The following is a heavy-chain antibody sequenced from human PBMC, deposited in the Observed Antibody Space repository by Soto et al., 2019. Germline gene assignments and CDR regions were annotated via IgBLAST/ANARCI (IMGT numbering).Heavy chain of an antibody. D-gene: IGHD1-26*01. J-gene: IGHJ6*02. CDR1: GYTFTSYG. CDR3: AISGSDPYYYYYYGMDV. V-gene: IGHV1-18*01. Sequence: QVQLVQSGAEVKKPGASVKVSCKASGYTFTSYGISWVRQAPGQGLEWMGWISAYNGNTNYAQKLQGRVTMTTDTSXSXXYMELTSLRSDDTAVYYCAISGSDPYYYYYYGMDVWGQGTTVTVSS. CDR2: ISAYNGNT.